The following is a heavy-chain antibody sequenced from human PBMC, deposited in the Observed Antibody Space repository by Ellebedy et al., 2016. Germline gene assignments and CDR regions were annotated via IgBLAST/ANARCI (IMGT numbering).Heavy chain of an antibody. V-gene: IGHV4-59*08. CDR3: ARHKESWWRSYGDNALDY. Sequence: SETLSLTCTVSGGSISTSSWNWIRQPPGKGLEWSGFVSYSGSTKYNPSLKSRLTISIDTAKNNFSLKMSSVTAADTALYYFARHKESWWRSYGDNALDYWGQGTLVTVSS. J-gene: IGHJ4*02. D-gene: IGHD4-17*01. CDR1: GGSISTSS. CDR2: VSYSGST.